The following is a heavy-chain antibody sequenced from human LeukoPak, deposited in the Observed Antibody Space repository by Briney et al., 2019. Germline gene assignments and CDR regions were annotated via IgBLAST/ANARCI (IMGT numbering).Heavy chain of an antibody. D-gene: IGHD3-22*01. Sequence: PSETLSLTCAVYGGSFSGYYWNWIRQPPGKGLEWIGEINHSGNTNYNPSLKSRVTMSVDTSKNQFSLRLSSVTAADTAVYYCARDHNYDSSGYFLYYWGQGTLDTVSS. J-gene: IGHJ4*02. CDR1: GGSFSGYY. CDR3: ARDHNYDSSGYFLYY. CDR2: INHSGNT. V-gene: IGHV4-34*01.